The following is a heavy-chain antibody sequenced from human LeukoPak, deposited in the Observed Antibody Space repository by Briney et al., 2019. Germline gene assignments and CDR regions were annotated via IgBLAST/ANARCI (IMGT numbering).Heavy chain of an antibody. J-gene: IGHJ6*03. CDR2: IYTTGST. Sequence: SSETLSLTCTVSGGSISSYYWSWIRQPAGKGLEWIGRIYTTGSTNYNPSLKSRVTMSVDTSKNQFSLKLNSVTAADTAVYYCARSGVANYYYMDVWGKGTTVTVSS. CDR3: ARSGVANYYYMDV. V-gene: IGHV4-4*07. CDR1: GGSISSYY. D-gene: IGHD7-27*01.